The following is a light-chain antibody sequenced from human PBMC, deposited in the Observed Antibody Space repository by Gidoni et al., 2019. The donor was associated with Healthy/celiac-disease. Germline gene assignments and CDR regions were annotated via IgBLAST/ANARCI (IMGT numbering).Light chain of an antibody. CDR3: QAWDSSTAVV. CDR1: KLGDKY. CDR2: QAS. V-gene: IGLV3-1*01. Sequence: SSALTHPSSVSASPGQTASITCSGDKLGDKYACWYQQKPGQSPVLVIYQASKRPSGIPERFSGSNSGNTATLTISGTQAMDEADYYCQAWDSSTAVVFGGGTKLTVL. J-gene: IGLJ2*01.